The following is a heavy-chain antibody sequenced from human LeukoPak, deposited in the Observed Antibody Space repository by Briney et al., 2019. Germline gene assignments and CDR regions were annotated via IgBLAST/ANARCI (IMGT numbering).Heavy chain of an antibody. J-gene: IGHJ4*02. V-gene: IGHV1-2*02. D-gene: IGHD6-19*01. CDR1: GYTFTGYY. CDR3: ARDRGYSSGWYDGY. CDR2: INPNSGGT. Sequence: ASVKVSCKASGYTFTGYYMHWVRQAPGQGLEWMGWINPNSGGTNYAQKFQGRVTMTRDTSISTAYMELSRLRSDDTAVYYCARDRGYSSGWYDGYWGQGTLVTVSS.